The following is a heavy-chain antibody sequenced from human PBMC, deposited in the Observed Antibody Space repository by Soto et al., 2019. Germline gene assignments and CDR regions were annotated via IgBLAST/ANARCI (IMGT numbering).Heavy chain of an antibody. CDR3: AKDPLSINRYSNYGY. D-gene: IGHD4-4*01. Sequence: GGSLRLSCAASGFTFSSYAMSWVRQAPGKGLEWVSAISGSGGSTYYADSVKGRFTISRDNSKNTLYLQMNSLRAEDTAVYYCAKDPLSINRYSNYGYWGQGTLVTVSS. J-gene: IGHJ4*02. CDR2: ISGSGGST. V-gene: IGHV3-23*01. CDR1: GFTFSSYA.